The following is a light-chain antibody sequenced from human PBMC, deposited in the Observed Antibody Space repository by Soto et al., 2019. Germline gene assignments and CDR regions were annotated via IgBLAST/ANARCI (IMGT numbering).Light chain of an antibody. J-gene: IGLJ1*01. CDR1: SSDVGGYNY. Sequence: QSVLTQPASVSGSPGQSITISCTGTSSDVGGYNYVSWYQHHPGKAPKLMISDVSNRPSGVSNRFSGSKSGNTASLTISGLQTEDEADYYCTSFTSSNTYVFGTRTKVTVL. V-gene: IGLV2-14*03. CDR3: TSFTSSNTYV. CDR2: DVS.